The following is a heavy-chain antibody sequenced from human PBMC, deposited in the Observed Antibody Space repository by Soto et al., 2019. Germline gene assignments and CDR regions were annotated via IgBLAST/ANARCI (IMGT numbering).Heavy chain of an antibody. J-gene: IGHJ4*02. D-gene: IGHD2-2*01. Sequence: KESGPTLVKPTQTLTLTCPFSGFSLSPTAEGVGWIRQPPGKALEWLALIYWDDDERYSPSLKSRLTITKDTSKNQVVLTMTNVDPVDTATYYCAHGSCSSADCYPNPYLDYWGQGILVTVSS. CDR3: AHGSCSSADCYPNPYLDY. V-gene: IGHV2-5*02. CDR2: IYWDDDE. CDR1: GFSLSPTAEG.